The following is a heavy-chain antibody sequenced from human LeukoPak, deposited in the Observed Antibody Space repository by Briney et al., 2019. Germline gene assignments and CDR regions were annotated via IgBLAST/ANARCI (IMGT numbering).Heavy chain of an antibody. V-gene: IGHV4-34*01. J-gene: IGHJ4*02. Sequence: PSETLSLTCAVYGGSFSGYYWSWIRQPPGKGLEWIGEINHSGSTNYNRSLKSRVTISVDTSKNQFSLKLSSVTAADTAVYYCASEYSSGWYYYWGQGTLVTVSS. CDR3: ASEYSSGWYYY. CDR1: GGSFSGYY. CDR2: INHSGST. D-gene: IGHD6-19*01.